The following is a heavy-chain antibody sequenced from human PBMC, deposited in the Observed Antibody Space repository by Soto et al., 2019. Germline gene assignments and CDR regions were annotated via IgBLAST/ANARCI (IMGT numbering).Heavy chain of an antibody. V-gene: IGHV4-59*12. Sequence: SETLSLTCTVSGGSTSSYYWSWIRQPPGKGLEWIGYIYYSGSTNYNPSLKSRVTISVDTSKNQFSLKLSSVTAEDTAVYYCARGPPFHWGQGTLVTVSS. CDR3: ARGPPFH. J-gene: IGHJ4*02. CDR2: IYYSGST. D-gene: IGHD3-16*01. CDR1: GGSTSSYY.